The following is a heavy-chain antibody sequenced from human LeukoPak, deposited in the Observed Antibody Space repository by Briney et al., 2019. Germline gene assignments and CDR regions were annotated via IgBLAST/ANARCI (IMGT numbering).Heavy chain of an antibody. CDR3: ARTLHCSSTSCRGYYYYYYMDV. CDR2: IYYSGST. Sequence: SETLSLTCTVSGGSISSYYWSWIRQPPGKGLEWIGYIYYSGSTNYNPSLNSRVTISVDTSKNQFSLKLSSVTAADTAVYYCARTLHCSSTSCRGYYYYYYMDVWGKGTTVTVSS. J-gene: IGHJ6*03. CDR1: GGSISSYY. D-gene: IGHD2-2*01. V-gene: IGHV4-59*08.